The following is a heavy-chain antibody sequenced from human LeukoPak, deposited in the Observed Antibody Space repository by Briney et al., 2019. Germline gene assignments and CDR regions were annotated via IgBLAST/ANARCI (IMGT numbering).Heavy chain of an antibody. J-gene: IGHJ4*02. CDR3: AKGNYGDS. CDR2: ISWNSGSL. CDR1: GFTFSNYA. Sequence: PGGSLRLSCAASGFTFSNYAMHWVRQAPGKGLEWVSGISWNSGSLGYADSVKGRFTISRDNAKNSLYLQMNSLRAEDTALYYCAKGNYGDSWGQGTLVTVSS. V-gene: IGHV3-9*01.